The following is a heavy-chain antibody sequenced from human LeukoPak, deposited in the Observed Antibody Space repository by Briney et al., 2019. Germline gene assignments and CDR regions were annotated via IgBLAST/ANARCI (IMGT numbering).Heavy chain of an antibody. D-gene: IGHD2-2*01. J-gene: IGHJ3*02. CDR3: AKDQEGVAVVLLHDAFDI. V-gene: IGHV3-23*01. CDR2: ISGSGGST. Sequence: PGGSLRLSCAASGFTFSSYAMSWVRQAPGKGLEWVSAISGSGGSTYYADSVKGRFTISRDNSKNTLYLQMNNLRVEDTAVYYCAKDQEGVAVVLLHDAFDIWGQGTMVTVSS. CDR1: GFTFSSYA.